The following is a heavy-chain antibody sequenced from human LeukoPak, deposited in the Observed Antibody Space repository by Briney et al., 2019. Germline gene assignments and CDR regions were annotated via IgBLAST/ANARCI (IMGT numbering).Heavy chain of an antibody. D-gene: IGHD3-22*01. CDR3: AREVSEGFDF. CDR1: GFTFSGYS. Sequence: GGALRLSCAASGFTFSGYSMNWIRQAPGKGLEWVSSFGTRSTSIYHAGSVKGRFAISRDNAKNSLYLQMNSLRAEDTALYYCAREVSEGFDFWGQGTLVTVSS. V-gene: IGHV3-21*01. CDR2: FGTRSTSI. J-gene: IGHJ4*02.